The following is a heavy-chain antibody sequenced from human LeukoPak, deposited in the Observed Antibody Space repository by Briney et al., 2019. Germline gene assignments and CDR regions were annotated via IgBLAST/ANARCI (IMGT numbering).Heavy chain of an antibody. CDR1: GFTFSSYE. CDR2: ISSSGSTI. D-gene: IGHD5-18*01. Sequence: GGSLRLSCAASGFTFSSYEMNWVRQAPGKGLEWVSYISSSGSTIYYADSVKGRFTISRDNSKNTLYLQMNSLRAEDTAVYYCAKNVDTAMDAVDYWGQGTLVTVSS. CDR3: AKNVDTAMDAVDY. V-gene: IGHV3-48*03. J-gene: IGHJ4*02.